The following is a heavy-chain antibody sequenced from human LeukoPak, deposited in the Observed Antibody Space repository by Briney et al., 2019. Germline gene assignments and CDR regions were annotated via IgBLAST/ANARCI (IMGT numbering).Heavy chain of an antibody. CDR1: GFTLGDYY. Sequence: GGSLRLSCAASGFTLGDYYMSWIRQAPGKGLEWISSISGSSDYTPYADFLKGRVTISRDNAKNSLYLQLNSLSVEDTAVYYCARDGFSSGWFNWGQGTMVTVSS. J-gene: IGHJ3*01. CDR3: ARDGFSSGWFN. CDR2: ISGSSDYT. V-gene: IGHV3-11*06. D-gene: IGHD6-19*01.